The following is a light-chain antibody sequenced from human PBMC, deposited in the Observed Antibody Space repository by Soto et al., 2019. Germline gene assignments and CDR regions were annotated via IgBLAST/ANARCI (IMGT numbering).Light chain of an antibody. V-gene: IGKV3-20*01. CDR1: QSVSDSH. Sequence: EIVLTHSPGTLSLSPWERATLSCMASQSVSDSHVAWYQQKPGQAPRLLIYDASWRVTGIPDRFSGSGSGTDFTLTISRLEPEDFAVYFCQQYGGSPPTFGQGTKVDIK. J-gene: IGKJ1*01. CDR2: DAS. CDR3: QQYGGSPPT.